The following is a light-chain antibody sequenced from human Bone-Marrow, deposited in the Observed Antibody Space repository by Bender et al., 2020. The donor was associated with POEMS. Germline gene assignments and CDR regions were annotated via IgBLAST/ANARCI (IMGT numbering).Light chain of an antibody. CDR3: QLWDNSNDHVV. Sequence: SSGLTQPPSVSVSPGQTARITCSGDALPKQYVYWYQQKPGQAPVVVVYDNSDRPSGIPERFSGSNSGNTATLTISRVAAGDEGDYYCQLWDNSNDHVVFGGGTGLTVL. J-gene: IGLJ2*01. CDR2: DNS. CDR1: ALPKQY. V-gene: IGLV3-21*02.